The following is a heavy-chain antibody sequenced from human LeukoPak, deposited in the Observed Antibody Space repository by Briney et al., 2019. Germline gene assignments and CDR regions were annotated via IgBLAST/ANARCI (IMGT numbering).Heavy chain of an antibody. CDR3: ARAHWKGSRYLDWLYYFDY. Sequence: SETLSLTCTVSGGSISSYYWSWIRQPPVKGLEWIGYIYYSGSTNYNPSLKSRVTISVDTSKNQFSLKLSSVTAADTAVYYCARAHWKGSRYLDWLYYFDYWGQGTLVTVSS. D-gene: IGHD3-9*01. V-gene: IGHV4-59*01. J-gene: IGHJ4*02. CDR2: IYYSGST. CDR1: GGSISSYY.